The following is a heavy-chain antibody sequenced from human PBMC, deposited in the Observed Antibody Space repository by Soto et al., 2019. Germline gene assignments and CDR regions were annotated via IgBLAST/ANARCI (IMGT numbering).Heavy chain of an antibody. CDR1: GCTFRNAW. CDR3: TRDDILGARSFDY. V-gene: IGHV3-48*02. D-gene: IGHD1-26*01. Sequence: GGSLSLSCAASGCTFRNAWVSWVRPVPGKGLEWISYISSGSKTIYYADSVKGRFTVSRDNAKNSQYLQMNSLRDEDTAVYYGTRDDILGARSFDYWGQGTLVTVSS. CDR2: ISSGSKTI. J-gene: IGHJ4*02.